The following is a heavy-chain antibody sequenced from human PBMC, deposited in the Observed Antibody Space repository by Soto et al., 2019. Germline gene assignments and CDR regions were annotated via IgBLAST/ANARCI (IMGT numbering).Heavy chain of an antibody. CDR3: AKDQDYDFWSGYFYYYYGMDV. J-gene: IGHJ6*02. Sequence: SETLSLTCTVSGGSISSSSYYWGWIRQPPGKGLEWIGSIYYSGSTYYNPSLKSRVTISVDTSKNQFSLKLSSVTAADTAVYYCAKDQDYDFWSGYFYYYYGMDVWGQGTTVT. V-gene: IGHV4-39*02. CDR1: GGSISSSSYY. D-gene: IGHD3-3*01. CDR2: IYYSGST.